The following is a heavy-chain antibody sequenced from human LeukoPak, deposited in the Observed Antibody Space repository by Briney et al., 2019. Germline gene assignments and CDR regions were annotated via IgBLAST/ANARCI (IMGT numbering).Heavy chain of an antibody. V-gene: IGHV3-21*05. J-gene: IGHJ3*02. CDR2: LSHTSSYT. D-gene: IGHD4-17*01. CDR3: ARDRTDYGAFDI. CDR1: GFTFSNYA. Sequence: GGSLRLSCAASGFTFSNYAMNWVRQAPGKGLEWVSYLSHTSSYTNYADSVKGRFTISRDNAKNSLYLQMNSLRAEDTALYYCARDRTDYGAFDIWGRGTMVTVSS.